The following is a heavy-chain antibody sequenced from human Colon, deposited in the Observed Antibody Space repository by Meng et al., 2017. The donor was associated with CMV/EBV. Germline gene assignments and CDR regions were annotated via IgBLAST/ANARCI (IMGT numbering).Heavy chain of an antibody. D-gene: IGHD3-22*01. CDR1: YW. J-gene: IGHJ3*01. CDR2: ISSDGSTT. V-gene: IGHV3-74*01. Sequence: YWRHWVRQAPGKGLVWVSRISSDGSTTTYADSVKGRFTISRDNAKNTLYLQMNSLRAEDTAVYYCARGENRDYYDSSGYYRDAFDVWGQGTMVTVSS. CDR3: ARGENRDYYDSSGYYRDAFDV.